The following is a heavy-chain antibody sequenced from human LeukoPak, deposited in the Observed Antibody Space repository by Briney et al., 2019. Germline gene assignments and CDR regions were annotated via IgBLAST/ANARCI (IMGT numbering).Heavy chain of an antibody. CDR2: ISAYNGNT. J-gene: IGHJ3*02. CDR3: ARDHRLGAKGEAAFDI. D-gene: IGHD1-26*01. V-gene: IGHV1-18*01. Sequence: ASVKVSCKAPGYTFTSYGISWVRQAPGQGLEWMGWISAYNGNTNYAQKLQGRVTMTTDTSTSTAYMELRSLRSGDTAVYYCARDHRLGAKGEAAFDIWGQGTMVTVSS. CDR1: GYTFTSYG.